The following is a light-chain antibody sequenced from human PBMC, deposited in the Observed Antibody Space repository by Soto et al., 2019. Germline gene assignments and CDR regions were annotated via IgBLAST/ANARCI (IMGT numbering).Light chain of an antibody. CDR1: QSINNY. CDR2: SAS. J-gene: IGKJ5*01. V-gene: IGKV1-39*01. CDR3: QKSLTMPLT. Sequence: DIQMTQSPASLSVSVGDRVTITCRASQSINNYLNWYQQKPGQAPKLLIRSASTLQRGVPSRFSGSGSRTDFTLTITNLQPDDIATYYCQKSLTMPLTFGHGTRLHIK.